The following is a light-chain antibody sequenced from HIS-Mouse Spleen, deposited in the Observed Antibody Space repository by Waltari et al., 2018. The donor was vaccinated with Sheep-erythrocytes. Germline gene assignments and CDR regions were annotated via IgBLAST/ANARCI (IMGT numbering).Light chain of an antibody. Sequence: DIQMTQSPSSLSASVGDRVTITCQASQDISNYLNWYQQKPGKAPKLLIYDASDLETGVPSRFSGSGSGTDFTFTISSLQPEVIATYYCQQYDNLPLTFGGGTKVEI. CDR3: QQYDNLPLT. V-gene: IGKV1-33*01. CDR2: DAS. J-gene: IGKJ4*01. CDR1: QDISNY.